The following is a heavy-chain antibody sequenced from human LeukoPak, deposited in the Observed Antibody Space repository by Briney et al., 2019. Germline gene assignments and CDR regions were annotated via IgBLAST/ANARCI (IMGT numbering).Heavy chain of an antibody. V-gene: IGHV4-59*11. CDR3: ARGRDWFDP. J-gene: IGHJ5*02. Sequence: SETLSLTCSVSGGSISGHYWSWIRRPPGKGLEWIAYIYYSGSTNYNPSLKSRVTMSVDTSKNQFSLKLSSVTAADTAVYYCARGRDWFDPWGQGTLVTVSS. CDR1: GGSISGHY. CDR2: IYYSGST.